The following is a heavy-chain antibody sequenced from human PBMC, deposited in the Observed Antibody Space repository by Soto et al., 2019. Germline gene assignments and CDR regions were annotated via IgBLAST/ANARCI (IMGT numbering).Heavy chain of an antibody. CDR1: GFTFSSYA. CDR2: ISYDGSNK. CDR3: ARDPEGGMDV. Sequence: PVGSLRLSCAASGFTFSSYAMHWVRQAPGKGLEWVAVISYDGSNKYYADSVKGRFTISRDNSKNTLYLQMNSLRAEDTAVYYCARDPEGGMDVWGQGTTVTVSS. V-gene: IGHV3-30-3*01. J-gene: IGHJ6*02.